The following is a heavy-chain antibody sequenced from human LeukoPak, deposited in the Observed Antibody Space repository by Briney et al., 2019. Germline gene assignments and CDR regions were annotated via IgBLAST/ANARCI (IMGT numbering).Heavy chain of an antibody. V-gene: IGHV1-2*02. CDR1: GYTFTGYY. Sequence: ASVKVSCKASGYTFTGYYMHWVRQAPGQGLEWMGWINPNSGGTNYAQKFQGRVTMTRDTSISTAYMELSRLRSDDTAVYYCARDPTNISPAARRFCFDPWGQGTLVTVSS. CDR2: INPNSGGT. D-gene: IGHD6-6*01. CDR3: ARDPTNISPAARRFCFDP. J-gene: IGHJ5*02.